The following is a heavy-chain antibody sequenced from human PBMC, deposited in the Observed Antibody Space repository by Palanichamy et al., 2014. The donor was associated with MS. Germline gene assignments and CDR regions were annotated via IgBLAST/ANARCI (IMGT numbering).Heavy chain of an antibody. CDR2: IHHSGST. D-gene: IGHD1-26*01. Sequence: QVQLQESGPGLVKPSETLSLTCAVSGYSISSGYYWGWVRQPPGQGLEWIGSIHHSGSTYYNASLKSRVTMSVNTSTNQFSLELASVTAADTAVYYCARRKGWEVLSDYWGQGTLVTVSS. CDR3: ARRKGWEVLSDY. CDR1: GYSISSGYY. J-gene: IGHJ4*02. V-gene: IGHV4-38-2*01.